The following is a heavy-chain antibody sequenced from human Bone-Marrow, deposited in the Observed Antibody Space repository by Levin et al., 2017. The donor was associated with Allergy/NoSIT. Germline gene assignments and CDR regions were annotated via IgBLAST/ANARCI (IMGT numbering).Heavy chain of an antibody. CDR2: ISYDSNNK. CDR3: AKDRGAYHGMDV. CDR1: GFTFSTYA. V-gene: IGHV3-30-3*02. Sequence: GGSLRLSCAATGFTFSTYAMAWVRLAPGKGLEWVAVISYDSNNKYYADSVKGRFTISRDNSKNTLYLQMNSLRGEDTAVYYCAKDRGAYHGMDVWGQGTTVTVSS. D-gene: IGHD3-10*01. J-gene: IGHJ6*02.